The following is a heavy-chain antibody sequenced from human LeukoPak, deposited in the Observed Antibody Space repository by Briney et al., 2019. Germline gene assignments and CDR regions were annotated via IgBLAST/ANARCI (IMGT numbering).Heavy chain of an antibody. D-gene: IGHD3-16*02. CDR1: GGSVSSDNFY. CDR2: IHSSGDT. Sequence: SETLSLTCTVSGGSVSSDNFYWNWLRQPAGKGLEWIGRIHSSGDTNYNPSLKSRVTVSVDVSKNQFSLKLSSVTAADTAVYYCARDRRADPTFDYWGQGTLVTVSS. V-gene: IGHV4-61*10. J-gene: IGHJ4*02. CDR3: ARDRRADPTFDY.